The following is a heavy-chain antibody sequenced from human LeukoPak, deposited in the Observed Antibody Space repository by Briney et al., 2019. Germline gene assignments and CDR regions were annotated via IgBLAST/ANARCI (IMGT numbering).Heavy chain of an antibody. CDR1: GFTFSSYD. CDR3: AKDTSSGDYFDY. CDR2: ISGGGGST. V-gene: IGHV3-23*01. Sequence: GGSLRLSCAASGFTFSSYDMTWVRQAPGKGLEWVSAISGGGGSTYYADSVTGRFTISRDNSKNTLYLQMNSLGAEDTAVYYCAKDTSSGDYFDYWGQGTLVTVSS. J-gene: IGHJ4*02. D-gene: IGHD4-17*01.